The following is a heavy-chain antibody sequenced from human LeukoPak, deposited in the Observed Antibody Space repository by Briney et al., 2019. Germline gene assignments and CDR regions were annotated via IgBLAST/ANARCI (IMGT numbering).Heavy chain of an antibody. J-gene: IGHJ4*02. CDR3: AKGYCSGGSCSYNYFDY. V-gene: IGHV3-30*18. D-gene: IGHD2-15*01. CDR1: GFTFSSYG. Sequence: GGSLRLSCAASGFTFSSYGMHWVRQAPGKGLEWVAVMSYDGSNKYYADSVKGRFTISRDNSKNTLYLQMNSLRAEDTAVYYCAKGYCSGGSCSYNYFDYWGQGTLVTVSS. CDR2: MSYDGSNK.